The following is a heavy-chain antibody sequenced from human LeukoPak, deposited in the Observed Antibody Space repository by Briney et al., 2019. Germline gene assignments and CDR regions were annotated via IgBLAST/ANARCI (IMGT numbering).Heavy chain of an antibody. CDR1: GGSISSSSYY. Sequence: SETLSLTCTVSGGSISSSSYYWGWIRQPPGKGLEWIGSIYYSGGTYYNPSLKSRVTISVDTSKNQFSLKLSSVTAADTAVYYCASGDPFDYWGQGTLVTVSS. CDR3: ASGDPFDY. CDR2: IYYSGGT. V-gene: IGHV4-39*01. J-gene: IGHJ4*02. D-gene: IGHD4-17*01.